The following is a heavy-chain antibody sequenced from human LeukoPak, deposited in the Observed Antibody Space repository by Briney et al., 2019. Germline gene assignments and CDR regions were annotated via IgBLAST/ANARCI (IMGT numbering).Heavy chain of an antibody. CDR1: GYTFTSYG. V-gene: IGHV1-18*01. D-gene: IGHD5-12*01. CDR2: ISAYNGNT. Sequence: ASVKVSCKASGYTFTSYGISWVRQAPGQGLEWMGWISAYNGNTNYAQKLQGRVTMTTDTSTSTAYMELRSLRSDDTAVYYCARVPMVATVTNYYYYGMDVWGQGTTVTVSS. J-gene: IGHJ6*01. CDR3: ARVPMVATVTNYYYYGMDV.